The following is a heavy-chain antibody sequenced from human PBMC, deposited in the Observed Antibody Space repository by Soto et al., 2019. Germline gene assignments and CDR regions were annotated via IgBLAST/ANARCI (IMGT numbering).Heavy chain of an antibody. CDR2: IYYSGST. Sequence: QVQLQESGPGLVKPSETLSLTCTVSGGSISSYYWSWIRQPPGKGLEWIGYIYYSGSTNYNPSLKSRVTISVDTSKNQFSLKLSSVTAADTAVYYCARAGYYGSSYYYYLDVWGKGTTVTVSS. V-gene: IGHV4-59*01. D-gene: IGHD3-3*01. J-gene: IGHJ6*03. CDR1: GGSISSYY. CDR3: ARAGYYGSSYYYYLDV.